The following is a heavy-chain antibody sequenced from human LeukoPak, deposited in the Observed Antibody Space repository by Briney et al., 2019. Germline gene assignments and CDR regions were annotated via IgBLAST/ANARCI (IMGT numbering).Heavy chain of an antibody. CDR2: MKYDGSEK. CDR1: GFTFSSYW. J-gene: IGHJ4*02. D-gene: IGHD6-13*01. CDR3: ARDIEAAGLFLDY. V-gene: IGHV3-7*01. Sequence: GGSLRLSCAASGFTFSSYWMSWVRQAPGKGLEWVANMKYDGSEKYYVDSVKGRFTISRDNAKNSLYLPMNSVRAEDTAVDYCARDIEAAGLFLDYWGQGTLVTVSS.